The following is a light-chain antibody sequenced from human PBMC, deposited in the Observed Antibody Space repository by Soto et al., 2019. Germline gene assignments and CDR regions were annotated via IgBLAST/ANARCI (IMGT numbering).Light chain of an antibody. CDR1: QNITTY. Sequence: TQTQSSLSASVGDRITIPCRASQNITTYLNWYQQKPGKPPKLLIYAASSLQTGVPSRFSGSGAGTEFTLTIVGLQPEDFATYYCQQSYSTLTWTFGQGTKVDIK. J-gene: IGKJ1*01. V-gene: IGKV1-39*01. CDR2: AAS. CDR3: QQSYSTLTWT.